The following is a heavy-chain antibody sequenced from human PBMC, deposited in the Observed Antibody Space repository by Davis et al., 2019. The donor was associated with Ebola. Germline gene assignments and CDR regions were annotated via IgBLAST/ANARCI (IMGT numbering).Heavy chain of an antibody. J-gene: IGHJ5*02. Sequence: SETLSLTCTVSGGSITSYYWSWIRQPPGKGLEWIGEINHSGSTYYNPSLKSRVTISVDTSKNQFSLKLSSVTAADTAVYYCAGGGEYYYGSGSPWGQGTLVTVSS. CDR1: GGSITSYY. CDR2: INHSGST. V-gene: IGHV4-34*01. D-gene: IGHD3-10*01. CDR3: AGGGEYYYGSGSP.